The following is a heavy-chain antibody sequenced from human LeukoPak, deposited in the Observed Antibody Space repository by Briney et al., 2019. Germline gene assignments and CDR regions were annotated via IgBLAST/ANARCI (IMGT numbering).Heavy chain of an antibody. Sequence: SETLSLTCAVYGGSFSGYYWSWIRQPPGKGLEWIGEINNSGTTNYNPSLKSRVTISIDTSKNQFSLKLSSVTAADTAVYYRASSRYYDILTGYWVYYFDNWGQGTLVTVSS. V-gene: IGHV4-34*01. CDR1: GGSFSGYY. D-gene: IGHD3-9*01. J-gene: IGHJ4*02. CDR2: INNSGTT. CDR3: ASSRYYDILTGYWVYYFDN.